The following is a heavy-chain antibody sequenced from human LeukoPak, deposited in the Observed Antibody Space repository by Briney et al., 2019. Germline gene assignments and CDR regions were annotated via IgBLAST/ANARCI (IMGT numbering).Heavy chain of an antibody. CDR3: ARVHYYDSSGYSYFDY. CDR2: IYYSGST. V-gene: IGHV4-59*08. Sequence: SETLSLTCTVSGGSISSYYWSWLRQPPGKGLEWIGYIYYSGSTNYNPSLKSRVTISVDTSKNQFSLKLSSVTAADTAVYYCARVHYYDSSGYSYFDYWGQGTLVTVSS. CDR1: GGSISSYY. J-gene: IGHJ4*02. D-gene: IGHD3-22*01.